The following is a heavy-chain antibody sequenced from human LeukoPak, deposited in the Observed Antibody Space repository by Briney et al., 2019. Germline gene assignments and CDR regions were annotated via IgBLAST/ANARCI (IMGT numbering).Heavy chain of an antibody. J-gene: IGHJ4*02. D-gene: IGHD3-10*01. V-gene: IGHV1-8*01. CDR1: GFTFTSYD. Sequence: ASVKVSCKASGFTFTSYDINWVRQATGQGLEWMGWMDSNSGDTGYAQKFQGRVTLTRSTSINTAYMHLYSLTSEDTAVYYCARGIETGGSGEYYFDYWGQGTLVTVSS. CDR3: ARGIETGGSGEYYFDY. CDR2: MDSNSGDT.